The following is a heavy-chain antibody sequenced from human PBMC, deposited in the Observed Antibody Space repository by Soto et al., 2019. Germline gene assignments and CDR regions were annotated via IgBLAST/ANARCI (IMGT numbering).Heavy chain of an antibody. V-gene: IGHV4-39*01. J-gene: IGHJ4*02. Sequence: KPSETLSLTCTVSGGSISSSSYYWGWIRQPPGKGLEWIGSIYYSGSTYYNPSLKSRVTISVDTSKNQFSLKLSSVTAADTAVYYCARRGVGAPLDYWGQGTLVTVSS. CDR1: GGSISSSSYY. CDR2: IYYSGST. CDR3: ARRGVGAPLDY. D-gene: IGHD1-26*01.